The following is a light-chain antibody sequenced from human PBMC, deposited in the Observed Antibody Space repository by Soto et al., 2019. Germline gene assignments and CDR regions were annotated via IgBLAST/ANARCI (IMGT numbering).Light chain of an antibody. Sequence: VMTQSPATLSVSPGERAALSCRASQSVRTNLAWYQQKPGQPPRLLIYFASTRETAVPARFTAGGSGTEFTLTISSLQSDDLAVYYCQQYNNWTRTFGPGTKVDIK. V-gene: IGKV3-15*01. CDR1: QSVRTN. J-gene: IGKJ3*01. CDR3: QQYNNWTRT. CDR2: FAS.